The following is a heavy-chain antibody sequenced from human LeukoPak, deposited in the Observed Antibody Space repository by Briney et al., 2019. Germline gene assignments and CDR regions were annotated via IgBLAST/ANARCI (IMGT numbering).Heavy chain of an antibody. V-gene: IGHV3-53*01. CDR3: TRASCGSDSCYSGPSYFDS. J-gene: IGHJ4*02. CDR1: GFIVSRSY. Sequence: GGSLRLSCAASGFIVSRSYMSWVRQAPGKRLEWVSVISPGDTTYYADSVKGRFTISRDNSKSTLYLQMNSLRAEDTAVYYCTRASCGSDSCYSGPSYFDSWSQGTLVTVSS. D-gene: IGHD2-15*01. CDR2: ISPGDTT.